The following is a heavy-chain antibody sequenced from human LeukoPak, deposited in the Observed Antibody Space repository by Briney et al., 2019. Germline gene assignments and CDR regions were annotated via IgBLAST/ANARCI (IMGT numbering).Heavy chain of an antibody. CDR3: AAQTMVRGVPFDY. CDR1: GFTFSSYA. V-gene: IGHV3-23*01. CDR2: ISGSGGST. Sequence: GGSLRLSCAASGFTFSSYAMSWVPQAPGKGLEWVSAISGSGGSTYYADSVKGRFTISRDNSKNTLYLQMNSLRAEDTAVYYCAAQTMVRGVPFDYRGQGTLVTVSS. J-gene: IGHJ4*02. D-gene: IGHD3-10*01.